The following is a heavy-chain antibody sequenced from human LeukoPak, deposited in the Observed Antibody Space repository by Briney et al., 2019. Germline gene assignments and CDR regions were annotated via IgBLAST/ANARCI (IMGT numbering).Heavy chain of an antibody. V-gene: IGHV4-59*08. CDR2: IYYSGST. D-gene: IGHD1-26*01. J-gene: IGHJ4*02. CDR3: ARLISGSYSLYY. CDR1: GGSISSYY. Sequence: PSETLSLTCTVSGGSISSYYWSWIRQPPGKGLEWIGYIYYSGSTNYNPSLKSRVTISVDTSKNQFSLKLSSVTAADTAVYYCARLISGSYSLYYWGQGTLVTVSS.